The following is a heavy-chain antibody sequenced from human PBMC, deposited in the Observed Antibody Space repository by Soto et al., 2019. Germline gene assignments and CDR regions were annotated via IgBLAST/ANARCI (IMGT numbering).Heavy chain of an antibody. Sequence: PGGSLRLSCAASGFTFSNYAMTWVRQAPGKGLEWVSSISGSTDSTYYAASVKGRFTISRDNAKNSLYLQMNSLRAEDTAFYYCANDTGPNWGQGTLVTV. CDR2: ISGSTDST. V-gene: IGHV3-23*01. CDR3: ANDTGPN. J-gene: IGHJ4*02. CDR1: GFTFSNYA.